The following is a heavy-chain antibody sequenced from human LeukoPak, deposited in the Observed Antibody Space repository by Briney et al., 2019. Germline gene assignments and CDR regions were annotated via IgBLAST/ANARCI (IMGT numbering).Heavy chain of an antibody. V-gene: IGHV5-51*01. Sequence: GESLKIPCKGSGYSFTTYWIGWVRQMPGKGLEWMGIIYPGDSDTRYSPSFQGQVTISADKSISTAYLQWSSLKASDTAMYYCARGYYYDSSGYYLVDGFDPWGQGTLVTVSS. D-gene: IGHD3-22*01. CDR2: IYPGDSDT. CDR1: GYSFTTYW. CDR3: ARGYYYDSSGYYLVDGFDP. J-gene: IGHJ5*02.